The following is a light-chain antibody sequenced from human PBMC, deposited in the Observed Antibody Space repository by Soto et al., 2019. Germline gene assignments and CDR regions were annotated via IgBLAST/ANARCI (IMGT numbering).Light chain of an antibody. CDR1: QSVSRY. CDR2: DAS. V-gene: IGKV3-11*01. CDR3: HQRSNWPLT. J-gene: IGKJ4*01. Sequence: ELVLTQSPATLSLSPGDIATLACRASQSVSRYLACSQQRPGQALRLLIYDASKRATGIPARFSGRGSGTDFTLTISSLEPEDFAVYFCHQRSNWPLTFGGGTKLEIK.